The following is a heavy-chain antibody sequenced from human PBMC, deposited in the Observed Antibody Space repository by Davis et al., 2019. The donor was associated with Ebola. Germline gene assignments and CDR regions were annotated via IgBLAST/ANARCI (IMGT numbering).Heavy chain of an antibody. Sequence: GESLKISCAASGFTFSDYYMSWIRQAPGKGLEWVSYISSSGSTIYYADSVKGRFTISRDNAKNSLYLQMNSLRVEDTAVYYCARGRWLQFGYYFDYWGQGTLVTVSS. CDR1: GFTFSDYY. J-gene: IGHJ4*02. CDR3: ARGRWLQFGYYFDY. V-gene: IGHV3-11*01. D-gene: IGHD5-24*01. CDR2: ISSSGSTI.